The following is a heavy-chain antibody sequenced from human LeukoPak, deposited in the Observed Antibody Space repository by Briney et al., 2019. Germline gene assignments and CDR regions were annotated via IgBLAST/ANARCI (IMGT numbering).Heavy chain of an antibody. D-gene: IGHD3-3*01. J-gene: IGHJ6*02. CDR3: ARGRLTVKYYDFWSGYYIHYYYYGMDV. CDR1: GVSFSGYY. Sequence: PSETLSLTCAVYGVSFSGYYWSWIRQPPGKGLEWIGEINHSGSTNYNPSLKSRVTISVDTSKNQFSMKLSSVTAADTAVYYCARGRLTVKYYDFWSGYYIHYYYYGMDVWGQGTTVTVSS. CDR2: INHSGST. V-gene: IGHV4-34*01.